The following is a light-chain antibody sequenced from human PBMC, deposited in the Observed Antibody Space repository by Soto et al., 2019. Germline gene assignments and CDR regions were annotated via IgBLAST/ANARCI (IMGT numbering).Light chain of an antibody. J-gene: IGKJ3*01. V-gene: IGKV3-11*01. Sequence: DIVLTQSPGTLSLSPGERATLSCRASQSVGSIYLAWYQQKPGQAPRLLIHGASNRATGIPARFSGSGSGTDFTLTISSLEPEDFAVYYCQQRRNWPPGTFGPGTKVDIK. CDR3: QQRRNWPPGT. CDR1: QSVGSIY. CDR2: GAS.